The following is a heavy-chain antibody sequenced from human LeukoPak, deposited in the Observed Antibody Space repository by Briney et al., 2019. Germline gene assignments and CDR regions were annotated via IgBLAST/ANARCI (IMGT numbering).Heavy chain of an antibody. V-gene: IGHV4-34*01. J-gene: IGHJ4*02. CDR3: ARQYILTGRYDY. D-gene: IGHD3-9*01. Sequence: PSETLSLTCGVNGGSLSLNYWSWIRQAPGKGLEWIGEINQSGSTNYNPSLKSRVSISVDTSKNQFSLKLSSVTAADTAVYYCARQYILTGRYDYWGQGTLVTVSS. CDR1: GGSLSLNY. CDR2: INQSGST.